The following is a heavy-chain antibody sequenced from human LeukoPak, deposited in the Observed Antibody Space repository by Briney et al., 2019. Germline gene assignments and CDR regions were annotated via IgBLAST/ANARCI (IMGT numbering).Heavy chain of an antibody. CDR2: IKQDGSEK. J-gene: IGHJ4*02. CDR3: ATLVYGDLPFDY. D-gene: IGHD4-17*01. CDR1: GFTFSSYW. V-gene: IGHV3-7*03. Sequence: GGSLRLSCAASGFTFSSYWMSWVRQAPGKGLEWVANIKQDGSEKYYVDSVKGRFTISRDNAKNSLYLQMNSLRAEDTAVYYCATLVYGDLPFDYWGQGTLSPSPQ.